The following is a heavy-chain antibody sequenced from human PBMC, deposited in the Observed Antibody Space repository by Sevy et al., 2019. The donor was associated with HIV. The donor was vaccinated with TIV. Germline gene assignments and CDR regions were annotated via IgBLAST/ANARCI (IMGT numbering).Heavy chain of an antibody. V-gene: IGHV1-18*01. Sequence: ASVKVSCKASGYTFTNYHITWVRQAPGQGLEWMGWVTPNNGNTNYARRLQGRVTMTTDTSTATANQELRSLRSDDTAVYYCARAPSGSQGPGQYFHHWGQGTLVTVSS. CDR2: VTPNNGNT. CDR3: ARAPSGSQGPGQYFHH. J-gene: IGHJ1*01. CDR1: GYTFTNYH. D-gene: IGHD1-26*01.